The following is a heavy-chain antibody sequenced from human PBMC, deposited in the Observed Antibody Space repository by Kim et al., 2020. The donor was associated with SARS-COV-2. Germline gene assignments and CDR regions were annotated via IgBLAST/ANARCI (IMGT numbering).Heavy chain of an antibody. Sequence: ASVKVSCKASGYTFIIHAMHWVRQAPGQRLEWMGWINPGDGTTTYSQKFQGRVAITRDTSASTAYMELSSLGSDDTAVYYCTRDSRTTTVTTYYGVDVWGQGTTVTVSS. CDR1: GYTFIIHA. J-gene: IGHJ6*02. V-gene: IGHV1-3*01. CDR3: TRDSRTTTVTTYYGVDV. CDR2: INPGDGTT. D-gene: IGHD4-17*01.